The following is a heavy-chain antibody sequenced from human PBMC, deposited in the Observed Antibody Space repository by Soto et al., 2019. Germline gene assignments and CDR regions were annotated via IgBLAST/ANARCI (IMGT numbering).Heavy chain of an antibody. D-gene: IGHD1-7*01. Sequence: QLQLQESGSGLVKPSQTLSLTCDVSGGSISSGSYSWGWIRQPPGKGLEWIGYIYHSGPTYSNPSLNRRVTISVDRSKNQFSLKLSSVTAADTAVYYCARAPGITPYYYGMDVWGQGTTVTVSS. V-gene: IGHV4-30-2*01. CDR1: GGSISSGSYS. CDR3: ARAPGITPYYYGMDV. J-gene: IGHJ6*02. CDR2: IYHSGPT.